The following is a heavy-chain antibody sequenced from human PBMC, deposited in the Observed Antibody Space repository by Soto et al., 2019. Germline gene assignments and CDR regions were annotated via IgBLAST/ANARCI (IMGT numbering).Heavy chain of an antibody. CDR2: INHSGST. Sequence: SETLSLTCAVYGGSFSGYYWSWIRQPPGKGLEWIGEINHSGSTNYNPSLKSRVTISVDTSKNQFSLKLSSVTAADTAVYYCARRGYDFWSGSPVDYWGQGTLVTVPQ. CDR3: ARRGYDFWSGSPVDY. J-gene: IGHJ4*02. D-gene: IGHD3-3*01. V-gene: IGHV4-34*01. CDR1: GGSFSGYY.